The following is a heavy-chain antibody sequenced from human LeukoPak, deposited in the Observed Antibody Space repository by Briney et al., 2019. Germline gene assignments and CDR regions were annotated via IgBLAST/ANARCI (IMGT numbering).Heavy chain of an antibody. CDR2: ISGSGGST. CDR1: GFTFSSYA. V-gene: IGHV3-23*01. CDR3: AKDGAIVVIPAAQIDY. J-gene: IGHJ4*02. Sequence: GGSLRLSCAASGFTFSSYAMSWVRQAPGKGLEWVSGISGSGGSTYYAGSVKGRFTISRDNSKNTLYLQMNSLRADDTAVYYCAKDGAIVVIPAAQIDYWGQGTLVSLSS. D-gene: IGHD2-2*01.